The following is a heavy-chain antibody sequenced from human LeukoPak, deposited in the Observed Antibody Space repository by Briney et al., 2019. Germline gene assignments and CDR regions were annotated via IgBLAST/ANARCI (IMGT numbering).Heavy chain of an antibody. CDR1: GFTFSGRY. J-gene: IGHJ6*02. V-gene: IGHV3-72*01. CDR2: SRDRANGYTP. CDR3: TRGGTSSVAYYYRMDV. D-gene: IGHD1-26*01. Sequence: PGGSLRLSCTASGFTFSGRYMDWVRQAPGKGLEWVGRSRDRANGYTPEYVASVRGRFTISRDDSETSMYLQMNSLKTEDSAVYYCTRGGTSSVAYYYRMDVWGQGTTVTVSS.